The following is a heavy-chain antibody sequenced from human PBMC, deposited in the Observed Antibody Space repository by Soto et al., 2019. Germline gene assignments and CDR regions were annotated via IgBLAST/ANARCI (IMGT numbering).Heavy chain of an antibody. CDR1: DGSISSSTHY. CDR2: VYYSGST. V-gene: IGHV4-39*01. CDR3: ARVAGGAVRPYYYCGIDV. Sequence: QLHLQESGPGLVKPSETLSLTCTVSDGSISSSTHYWGWIRQPPGKGLEWIGSVYYSGSTNFNPSHKSQVTTPVATSRRQLSLQLNSVPASHTAVYYCARVAGGAVRPYYYCGIDVWGQGTTVTVSS. J-gene: IGHJ6*02. D-gene: IGHD6-19*01.